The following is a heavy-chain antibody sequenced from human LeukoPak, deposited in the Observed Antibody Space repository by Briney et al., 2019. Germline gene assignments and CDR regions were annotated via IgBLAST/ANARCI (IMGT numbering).Heavy chain of an antibody. J-gene: IGHJ4*02. CDR3: ARVDASGWYLRH. CDR1: GGSTRSVSYF. CDR2: IHYSGRT. D-gene: IGHD6-19*01. Sequence: SETLSLTCTVSGGSTRSVSYFWGWLRQPPGKNLEWIGSIHYSGRTYDNLPLRSRVNMSMDTSKNQISLKLRSVTAADTTDYYCARVDASGWYLRHWGQGILVIVS. V-gene: IGHV4-39*07.